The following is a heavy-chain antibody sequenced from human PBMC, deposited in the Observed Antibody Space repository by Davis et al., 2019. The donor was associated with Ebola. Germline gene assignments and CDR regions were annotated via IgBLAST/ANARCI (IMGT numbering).Heavy chain of an antibody. CDR2: INPNSGGT. V-gene: IGHV1-2*04. Sequence: ASVKVSCKASGYTFTGYYMHWVRQAPGQGLEWMGWINPNSGGTNYAQKFQGWVTMTRDTSISTAYMELSRLRSDDTAVYYCARDFSDFWSGYPDPGGQGTLVTVSS. D-gene: IGHD3-3*01. CDR3: ARDFSDFWSGYPDP. J-gene: IGHJ5*02. CDR1: GYTFTGYY.